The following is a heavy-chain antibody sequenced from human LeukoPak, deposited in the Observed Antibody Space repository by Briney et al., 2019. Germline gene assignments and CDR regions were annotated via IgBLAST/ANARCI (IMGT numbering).Heavy chain of an antibody. J-gene: IGHJ4*02. CDR2: ISYSGST. CDR3: ARVSGSGWSYYFDY. D-gene: IGHD6-19*01. Sequence: SETLSLTCTVSGGSTSSSNYNWGWIRQPPGKGLEWIGTISYSGSTHYNTSLKSRVTISVDTSKNHFSLKLTSVTAADTAVYYCARVSGSGWSYYFDYWGQGTLVTVSS. CDR1: GGSTSSSNYN. V-gene: IGHV4-39*07.